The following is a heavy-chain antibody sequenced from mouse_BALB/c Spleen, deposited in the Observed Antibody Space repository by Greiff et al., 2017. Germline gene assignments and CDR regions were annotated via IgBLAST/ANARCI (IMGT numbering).Heavy chain of an antibody. CDR2: IDPENGDT. CDR1: GFNIKDYY. CDR3: ATIYYYGSSSFDY. V-gene: IGHV14-4*02. D-gene: IGHD1-1*01. J-gene: IGHJ2*01. Sequence: EVKLMESGAELVRSGASVKLSCTASGFNIKDYYMHWVKQRPEQGLEWIGWIDPENGDTEYAPKFQGKATMTADTSSNTAYLQLSSLTSEDTAMYYCATIYYYGSSSFDYWGQGTTLTVSS.